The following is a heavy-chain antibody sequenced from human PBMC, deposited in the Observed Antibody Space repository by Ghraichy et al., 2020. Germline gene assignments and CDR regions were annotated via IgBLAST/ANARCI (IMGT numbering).Heavy chain of an antibody. CDR3: AKDQETGGIGMGSVGY. D-gene: IGHD6-13*01. CDR1: GFTFSRYG. Sequence: GGSLRLSCAASGFTFSRYGMSWVRQAPGTGLEWVSGISGSGGGANYADSVKGRFTISRDNSKNTLYLQMNSLRGEDTAVYYCAKDQETGGIGMGSVGYWGQGTLVTVSS. J-gene: IGHJ4*02. V-gene: IGHV3-23*01. CDR2: ISGSGGGA.